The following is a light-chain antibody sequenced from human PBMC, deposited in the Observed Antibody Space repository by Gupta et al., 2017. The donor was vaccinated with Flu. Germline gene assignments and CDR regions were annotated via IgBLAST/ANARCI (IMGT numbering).Light chain of an antibody. CDR3: QQYVSIPRT. V-gene: IGKV4-1*01. Sequence: DIVMTQSPDSLAVSLGERATINCKSSQSGWQTSHNKNYVAWYQQKAGQPPKLLIYWASTRESGVPDRFSGRESGTXFTLTIXSLQAEDVAVYYCQQYVSIPRTFGXGTKVDIK. J-gene: IGKJ1*01. CDR1: QSGWQTSHNKNY. CDR2: WAS.